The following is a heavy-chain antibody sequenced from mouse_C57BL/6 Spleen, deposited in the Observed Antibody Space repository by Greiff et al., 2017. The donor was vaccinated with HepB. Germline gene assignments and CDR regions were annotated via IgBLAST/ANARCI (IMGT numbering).Heavy chain of an antibody. Sequence: QVQLKESGAELATPGASVKLSCKASGYTFTSYWMHWVKQRPGQGLEWIGYIYPSSGYTKHNQKFKDKATLTADNSSSTAYMQLSSLTYEDSAVYYCARNYYGSSWDAYWGQGTLVTVSA. CDR2: IYPSSGYT. J-gene: IGHJ3*01. V-gene: IGHV1-7*01. CDR1: GYTFTSYW. CDR3: ARNYYGSSWDAY. D-gene: IGHD1-1*01.